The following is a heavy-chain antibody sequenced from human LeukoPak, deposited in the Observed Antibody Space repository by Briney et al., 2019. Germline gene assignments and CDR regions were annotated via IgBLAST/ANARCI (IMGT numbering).Heavy chain of an antibody. V-gene: IGHV4-34*01. CDR1: GESFSGFY. D-gene: IGHD6-13*01. CDR2: SDESGGI. J-gene: IGHJ4*02. CDR3: ARGIAAADY. Sequence: SETLSLTCAVYGESFSGFYWTWIRQPPGKGLEWIGESDESGGINYNPSLKSRVTILVDTSKNQFSLKLSSVTAADTAVYYCARGIAAADYWGQGTLVTVSS.